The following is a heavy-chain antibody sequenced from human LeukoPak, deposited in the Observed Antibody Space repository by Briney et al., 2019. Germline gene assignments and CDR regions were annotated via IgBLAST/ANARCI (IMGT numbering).Heavy chain of an antibody. V-gene: IGHV3-53*01. J-gene: IGHJ4*02. CDR1: GFTFSDSY. CDR2: IYSGGNT. Sequence: PGGSLRLSCAASGFTFSDSYMSWVRQAPGKGLEWVSFIYSGGNTHYSDSLKGRFTISRDNSKNTLYLQMNSLRVEDTAVYYCARRAGAYSHPYDYWGQGTLVTVSS. D-gene: IGHD4/OR15-4a*01. CDR3: ARRAGAYSHPYDY.